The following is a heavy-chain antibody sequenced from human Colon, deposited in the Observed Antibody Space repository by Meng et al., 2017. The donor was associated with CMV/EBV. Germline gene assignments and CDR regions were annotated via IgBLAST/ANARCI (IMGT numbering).Heavy chain of an antibody. CDR3: VRRDNSGYNYVDV. D-gene: IGHD5-24*01. CDR2: IYWSDDK. V-gene: IGHV2-5*04. Sequence: TVSGFSVNSVPAGVGWIRQAPGKALEWLALIYWSDDKRYSPSLQDRLTIKKDNSKNQLVLTMTNMDTVDTGTYYCVRRDNSGYNYVDVWGQGTLVTVSS. J-gene: IGHJ4*02. CDR1: GFSVNSVPAG.